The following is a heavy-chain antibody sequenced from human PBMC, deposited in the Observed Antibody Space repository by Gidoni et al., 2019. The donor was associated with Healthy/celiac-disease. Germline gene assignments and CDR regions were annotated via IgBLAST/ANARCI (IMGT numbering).Heavy chain of an antibody. J-gene: IGHJ4*02. CDR1: GFTFSSYW. Sequence: EVQLVESGGGLVQPGGSPRLSCAASGFTFSSYWMSWVRQAPGKGLEWVANIKQDGSEKYYVDSVKGRFTISRDNAKNSLYLQMNSLRAEDTAVYYCARDFPAGYYDSSGYGSYWGQGTLVTVSS. CDR2: IKQDGSEK. V-gene: IGHV3-7*01. D-gene: IGHD3-22*01. CDR3: ARDFPAGYYDSSGYGSY.